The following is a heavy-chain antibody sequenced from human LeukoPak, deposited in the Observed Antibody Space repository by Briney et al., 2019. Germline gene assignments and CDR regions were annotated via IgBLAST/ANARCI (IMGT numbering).Heavy chain of an antibody. CDR3: ARGRYYYDSSGYVDWFDP. D-gene: IGHD3-22*01. CDR1: GYTFTSYD. V-gene: IGHV1-8*01. Sequence: ASVTVSCKASGYTFTSYDINWVRQATGQGLEWMGWMNPNSGNTGYAQKFQGRVTMTRNTSISTAYMELSSLRSEDTAVYYCARGRYYYDSSGYVDWFDPWGQGTLVTVSS. CDR2: MNPNSGNT. J-gene: IGHJ5*02.